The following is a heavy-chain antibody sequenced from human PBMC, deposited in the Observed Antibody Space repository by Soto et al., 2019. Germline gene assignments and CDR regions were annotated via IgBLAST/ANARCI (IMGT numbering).Heavy chain of an antibody. J-gene: IGHJ6*02. V-gene: IGHV1-69*01. Sequence: QVQLVQSGAEVKKPGSSVKVSCKASGGTFSSYAISWVRQAPGQGLEWMGGIIPISGTANYAQKFQGRVTITADESTSTAYMELSSLRSEDTAVYYCARSQGSSTSLEIYYYYNYGMDVWGQGPTVTVSS. CDR3: ARSQGSSTSLEIYYYYNYGMDV. D-gene: IGHD2-2*01. CDR1: GGTFSSYA. CDR2: IIPISGTA.